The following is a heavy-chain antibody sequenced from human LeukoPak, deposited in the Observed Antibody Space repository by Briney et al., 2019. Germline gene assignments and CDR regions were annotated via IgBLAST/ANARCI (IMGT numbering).Heavy chain of an antibody. CDR2: ISSSSSYI. CDR3: VRSPPAAGTDY. Sequence: KSGGSLRLSCAASGFTFSSYSMNWVRQAPGKGLEWVSSISSSSSYIYYADSVKGRFTISRDNAKNSLYLQMNSLRAEDTAVYYCVRSPPAAGTDYWGQGTLVTVSS. D-gene: IGHD6-13*01. V-gene: IGHV3-21*01. J-gene: IGHJ4*02. CDR1: GFTFSSYS.